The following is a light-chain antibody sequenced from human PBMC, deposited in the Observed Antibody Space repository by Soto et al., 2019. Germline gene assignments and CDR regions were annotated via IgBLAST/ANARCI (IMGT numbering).Light chain of an antibody. Sequence: EIVLTQSPGTLSLFPGERATLSCRASQSLITRYLAWYQQKPGQAPRLLIYGASSRATGIPDRFSGSGSGTDFTLTISRLEPEDFEVYSCQQYGTSPTFGQGTRLEIK. CDR1: QSLITRY. CDR2: GAS. CDR3: QQYGTSPT. V-gene: IGKV3-20*01. J-gene: IGKJ5*01.